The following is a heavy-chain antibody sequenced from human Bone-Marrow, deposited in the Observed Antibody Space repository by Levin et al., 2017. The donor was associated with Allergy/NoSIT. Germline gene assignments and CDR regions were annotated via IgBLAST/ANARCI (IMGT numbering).Heavy chain of an antibody. CDR1: GFTFSDAW. CDR3: ARLGHAFHGWDFDL. CDR2: IKSEADGGTT. D-gene: IGHD3-16*01. Sequence: GGSLRLSCAASGFTFSDAWMTWVRQAPGKGLEWVGRIKSEADGGTTDYAAPVKGTFTMSRDDSESKMYLQMNSLKNEDTAVYFCARLGHAFHGWDFDLWGRGTLVTVS. V-gene: IGHV3-15*01. J-gene: IGHJ2*01.